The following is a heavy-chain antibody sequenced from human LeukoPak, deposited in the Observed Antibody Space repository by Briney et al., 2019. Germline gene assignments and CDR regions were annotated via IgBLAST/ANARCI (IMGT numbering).Heavy chain of an antibody. J-gene: IGHJ3*02. D-gene: IGHD3-3*01. Sequence: GGSLRLSCAASGFTFSSYAMSWVRQAPGKGLEWVSAISGSGGSTYYADSVKGRFTISRDNSKNTLYLQMNSLRAEDTAVYYCAKDSYDFWSGYSSPTPDAFDIWGQGTMVTVSS. CDR2: ISGSGGST. CDR3: AKDSYDFWSGYSSPTPDAFDI. CDR1: GFTFSSYA. V-gene: IGHV3-23*01.